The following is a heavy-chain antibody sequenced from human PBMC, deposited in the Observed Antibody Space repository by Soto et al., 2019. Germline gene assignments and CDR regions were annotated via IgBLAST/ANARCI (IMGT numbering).Heavy chain of an antibody. CDR1: GGSISSNNW. V-gene: IGHV4-4*02. Sequence: QVQLQESGPGLVNPSGTLSLTCRVSGGSISSNNWWSWVRQPPGKGLEWIGEIYHTGSTNYTPSHKGPASISVDTSKIQFSLQLRSVTAADTDIYYCAREPGRALAVDWGEGTLVTVSS. D-gene: IGHD6-19*01. J-gene: IGHJ1*01. CDR2: IYHTGST. CDR3: AREPGRALAVD.